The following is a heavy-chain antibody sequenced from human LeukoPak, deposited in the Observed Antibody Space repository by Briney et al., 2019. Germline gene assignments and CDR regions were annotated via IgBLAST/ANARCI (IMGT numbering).Heavy chain of an antibody. D-gene: IGHD3-22*01. CDR3: ASLPGYDSSGYRRVYYYYYMDV. V-gene: IGHV4-34*01. Sequence: KPSETLSLTCAVYGGSFSGYYWSWLRQPPGKGLEWIGEINHSGSTNYNPSLKSRVTISVDTSKNQFSLKLSSVTAADTAVYYCASLPGYDSSGYRRVYYYYYMDVWGKGTTVTVSS. CDR2: INHSGST. J-gene: IGHJ6*03. CDR1: GGSFSGYY.